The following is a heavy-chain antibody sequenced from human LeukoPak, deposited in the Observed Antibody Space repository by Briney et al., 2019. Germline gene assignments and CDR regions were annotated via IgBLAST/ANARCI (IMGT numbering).Heavy chain of an antibody. CDR1: GFTFSSYA. J-gene: IGHJ4*02. CDR2: ISGSGGST. V-gene: IGHV3-23*01. CDR3: AKDRVVVVPAESYFDY. D-gene: IGHD2-2*01. Sequence: HTGGSLRLSCAASGFTFSSYAMSSVRQAPGKGLEWVSAISGSGGSTYYADSVKGRFTISRDNSKNTLYLQMNSLRAEDTAVYDCAKDRVVVVPAESYFDYWGQGTLVTVSS.